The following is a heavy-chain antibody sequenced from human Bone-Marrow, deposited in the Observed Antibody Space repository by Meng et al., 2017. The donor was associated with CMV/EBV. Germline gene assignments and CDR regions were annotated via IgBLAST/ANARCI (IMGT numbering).Heavy chain of an antibody. V-gene: IGHV4-61*01. CDR3: AREALYYDFWSGYYTGDGMDV. CDR1: GDSVSSTIYY. CDR2: IYYSGSS. Sequence: GSLRLSCTVSGDSVSSTIYYYNWIRQPPGKGLEWIGYIYYSGSSDYTPSLKSRVTISVDTSKNQFSLKLSSVTAADTAVYYCAREALYYDFWSGYYTGDGMDVWGQGTTVTVSS. J-gene: IGHJ6*02. D-gene: IGHD3-3*01.